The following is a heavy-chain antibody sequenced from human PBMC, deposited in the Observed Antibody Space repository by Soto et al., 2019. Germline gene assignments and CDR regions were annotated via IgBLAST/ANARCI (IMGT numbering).Heavy chain of an antibody. CDR3: AKDFDYSYAFDI. V-gene: IGHV3-23*01. Sequence: DVQLLESGGGLVQPGGSLRLSCAASGFTFSNYAMSWVRQAPGKGLEWVSIISDSGGSTYYADSVKGRFSISRDSSKNTLYLQMNSLRAEDTAVYYCAKDFDYSYAFDIWGQGTMVTVSS. D-gene: IGHD2-15*01. CDR2: ISDSGGST. J-gene: IGHJ3*02. CDR1: GFTFSNYA.